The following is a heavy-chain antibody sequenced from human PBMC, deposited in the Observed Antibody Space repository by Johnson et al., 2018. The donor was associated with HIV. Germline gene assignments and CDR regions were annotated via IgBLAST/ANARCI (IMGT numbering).Heavy chain of an antibody. J-gene: IGHJ3*02. V-gene: IGHV3-20*04. CDR1: GFTFDEDD. CDR2: INWSGDTT. D-gene: IGHD5-24*01. Sequence: VQLVESGGGVVPPGGSLRLSCAASGFTFDEDDMSWVRQAPGKGLEWVSGINWSGDTTGYADSVKDRFTISRDNVKNSLYLEMNSLRAEDTALYYCAREFVGYNGFDIWGQGTMVTVSS. CDR3: AREFVGYNGFDI.